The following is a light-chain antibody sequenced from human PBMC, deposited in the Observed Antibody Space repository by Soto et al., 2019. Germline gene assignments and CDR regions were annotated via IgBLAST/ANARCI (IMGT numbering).Light chain of an antibody. J-gene: IGLJ1*01. Sequence: QSVLTQPPSASGTPGQSGTISCSGSSSNIGSKTVNWYQQLPGTVPKLLIYNSYQRPSGVPDRFSGSKSGTSASLAISGLQSEDEADYYCAAWDASLNGYVFGAGTKVTVL. CDR2: NSY. CDR3: AAWDASLNGYV. V-gene: IGLV1-44*01. CDR1: SSNIGSKT.